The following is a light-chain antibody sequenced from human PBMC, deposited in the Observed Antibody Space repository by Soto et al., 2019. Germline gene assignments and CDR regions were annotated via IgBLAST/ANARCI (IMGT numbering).Light chain of an antibody. CDR1: SSDVGGYDY. Sequence: QSALTQPPSASGSPGQSVTISCTGTSSDVGGYDYVSWHHQHPGKAPKVIIYEVSKRPSGVPDRFSGSKSGNTASLTVSGLQDEDEADYYCSSYACSNNYVFGIGTKLTVL. CDR2: EVS. V-gene: IGLV2-8*01. CDR3: SSYACSNNYV. J-gene: IGLJ1*01.